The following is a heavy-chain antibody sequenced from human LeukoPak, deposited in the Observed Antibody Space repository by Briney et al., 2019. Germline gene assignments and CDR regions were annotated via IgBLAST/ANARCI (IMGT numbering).Heavy chain of an antibody. Sequence: SQTLSLTCAISGDSVSSNSAAWNWIRQSPSRGLEWLGRTYYRSKWYNDYAVSVKSRITINPDTSKNQFSLQLNSVTPEDTAVYYCARSALAYCGGDCYRNWFDPWGQGTLVTVSS. CDR3: ARSALAYCGGDCYRNWFDP. J-gene: IGHJ5*02. CDR2: TYYRSKWYN. CDR1: GDSVSSNSAA. V-gene: IGHV6-1*01. D-gene: IGHD2-21*01.